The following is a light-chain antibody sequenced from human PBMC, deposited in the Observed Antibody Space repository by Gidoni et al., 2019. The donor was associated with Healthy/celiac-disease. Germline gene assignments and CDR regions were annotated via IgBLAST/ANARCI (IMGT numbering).Light chain of an antibody. CDR3: SSYTSSSTAV. V-gene: IGLV2-14*01. Sequence: QSALTQPASVSGSPGQSIPISCTGTSSDVGGYNYVSWYQQPPGKAPKLMIYEVSNRPSGVSNRFSGSKSGNTASLTISGLQAEDEADYYCSSYTSSSTAVFGGGTQLTVL. J-gene: IGLJ7*01. CDR1: SSDVGGYNY. CDR2: EVS.